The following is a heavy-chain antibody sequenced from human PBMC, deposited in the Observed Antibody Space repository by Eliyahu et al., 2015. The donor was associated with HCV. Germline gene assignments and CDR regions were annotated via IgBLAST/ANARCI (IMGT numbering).Heavy chain of an antibody. D-gene: IGHD2-2*01. CDR2: ITHSGTT. J-gene: IGHJ5*02. CDR3: AVVPAAVGSFYNWFDP. Sequence: QGQQQPWGAGLXKPSETLSLTCTLXGGPFXAXSWSWIRQPPGKGLEWXGEITHSGTTNYTPSLKSRVSISVDTSKNQFSLNLRSVTAADTAVYYCAVVPAAVGSFYNWFDPWGQGSLVIVSS. V-gene: IGHV4-34*01. CDR1: GGPFXAXS.